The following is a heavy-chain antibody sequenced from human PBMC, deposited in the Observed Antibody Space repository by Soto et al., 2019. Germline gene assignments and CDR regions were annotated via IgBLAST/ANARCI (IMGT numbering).Heavy chain of an antibody. D-gene: IGHD2-8*01. V-gene: IGHV4-31*03. Sequence: SETLSLTCTVSGCSICSGGYYWSWIRQHPGKGLEWIGYIYYSGSTYYNPSLKSRVTISVDTSKNQFSLKLSSVTAADTAVYYCARVMTTNFDYWGQGTLVTVSS. CDR2: IYYSGST. CDR1: GCSICSGGYY. CDR3: ARVMTTNFDY. J-gene: IGHJ4*02.